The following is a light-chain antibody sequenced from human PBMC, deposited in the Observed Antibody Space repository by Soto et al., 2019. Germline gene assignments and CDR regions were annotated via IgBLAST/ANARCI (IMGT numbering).Light chain of an antibody. CDR1: SSNIGNNA. V-gene: IGLV1-36*01. Sequence: QSVLTQPPSVSEAPRQRVTISCSGSSSNIGNNAINWYQQLPGKAPKLLIYDDLLPSGVSDRFSGSKSGTSASLAISGLQSEDEADYYCAAWDDSLNGWVFGGGTKL. CDR2: DD. CDR3: AAWDDSLNGWV. J-gene: IGLJ3*02.